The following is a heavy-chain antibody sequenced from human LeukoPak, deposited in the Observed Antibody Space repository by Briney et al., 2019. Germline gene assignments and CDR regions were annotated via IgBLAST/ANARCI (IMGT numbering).Heavy chain of an antibody. Sequence: SETPSLTCAVYGGSFSGYYWSWIRQPPGKGLEWIGEINHSGSTSYNPSLKSRVTISVDTSKNQFSLKLSSVTAADTAVYYCARGYLAAAGKSSFDYWGQGTLVTVSS. CDR3: ARGYLAAAGKSSFDY. D-gene: IGHD6-13*01. CDR1: GGSFSGYY. V-gene: IGHV4-34*01. J-gene: IGHJ4*02. CDR2: INHSGST.